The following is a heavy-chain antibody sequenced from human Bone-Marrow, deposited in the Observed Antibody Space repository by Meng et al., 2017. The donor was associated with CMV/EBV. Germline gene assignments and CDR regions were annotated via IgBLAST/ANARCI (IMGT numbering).Heavy chain of an antibody. D-gene: IGHD6-13*01. J-gene: IGHJ4*01. V-gene: IGHV3-48*04. Sequence: GGSLRPSCQASGFTFSSYSMNWVRQAPGKGLEWVSYISSSSSTIYYADSVKGRFTISRDNAKNSLYLQMNSLRAEDTAVYYCARDLKMGLAPAEDFGYWGQGTIVTVSS. CDR1: GFTFSSYS. CDR3: ARDLKMGLAPAEDFGY. CDR2: ISSSSSTI.